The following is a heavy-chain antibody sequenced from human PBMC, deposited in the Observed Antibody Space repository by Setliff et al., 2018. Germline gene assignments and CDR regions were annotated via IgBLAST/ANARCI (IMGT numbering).Heavy chain of an antibody. CDR2: IYRGDRDT. Sequence: QPGGSLRLSCAASGFTLSPFAMSWVRQAPGKGLEWVSTIYRGDRDTFYTDSVKGRFTIFRDSSKNTLYLQMTSLRAEDTAVYYCAKPQLELRWGFESWGQGTLVTVSS. CDR1: GFTLSPFA. CDR3: AKPQLELRWGFES. D-gene: IGHD1-7*01. J-gene: IGHJ4*02. V-gene: IGHV3-23*03.